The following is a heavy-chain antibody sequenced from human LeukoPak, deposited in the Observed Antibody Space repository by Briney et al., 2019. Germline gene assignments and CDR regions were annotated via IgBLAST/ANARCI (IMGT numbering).Heavy chain of an antibody. Sequence: SETLSLTCTVAGGSISSSSDYWGWLRQPPGRGLEWIGSIYYSGSTYYTPSLKSRVTISVDTSKNPFSLKLSSVTAADTAVYYCARRSSSWYGYWGQGTLVTVSS. V-gene: IGHV4-39*01. D-gene: IGHD6-13*01. CDR2: IYYSGST. CDR1: GGSISSSSDY. J-gene: IGHJ4*02. CDR3: ARRSSSWYGY.